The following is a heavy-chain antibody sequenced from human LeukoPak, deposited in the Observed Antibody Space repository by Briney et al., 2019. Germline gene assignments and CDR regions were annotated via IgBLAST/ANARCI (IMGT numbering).Heavy chain of an antibody. D-gene: IGHD1-26*01. CDR1: GDSFTSYG. J-gene: IGHJ4*02. V-gene: IGHV1-18*01. Sequence: ASVKVSRKAPGDSFTSYGIRWGRQAPGQGLEWMGWISAYNGNTNYAQKLQGRVTMTTDTTTSTAYMELSRLRSEDTAVYYCAKMGIVGGTDVDYWGQGTLVTVSS. CDR2: ISAYNGNT. CDR3: AKMGIVGGTDVDY.